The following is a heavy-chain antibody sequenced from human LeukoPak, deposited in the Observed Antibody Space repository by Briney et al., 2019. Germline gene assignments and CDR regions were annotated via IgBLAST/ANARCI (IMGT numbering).Heavy chain of an antibody. D-gene: IGHD1-26*01. CDR3: ARHAELDY. CDR1: GYSISSGYY. J-gene: IGHJ4*02. Sequence: PSETLSLTCAVSGYSISSGYYWGWIRQPPGKGLEWIGSIYHSGSTYYNPSLKSRVSFSVDTSKNQFSLKLSSVTAADTAVYYCARHAELDYWGQGTLVTVSS. CDR2: IYHSGST. V-gene: IGHV4-38-2*01.